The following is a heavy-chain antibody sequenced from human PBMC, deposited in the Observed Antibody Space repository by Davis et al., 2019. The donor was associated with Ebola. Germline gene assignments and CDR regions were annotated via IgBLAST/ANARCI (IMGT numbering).Heavy chain of an antibody. CDR2: IRRDGSNK. V-gene: IGHV3-30*02. CDR3: AKDQEIVVVITTSPFDY. D-gene: IGHD3-22*01. J-gene: IGHJ4*02. Sequence: PGGSLRLSCAASGFTFSLYGMHWVRQAPGKGLEWVAFIRRDGSNKYYVDSVKGRFTISRDNSKNTLYLQMNSLRAEDTAVYYCAKDQEIVVVITTSPFDYWGQGTLVTVSS. CDR1: GFTFSLYG.